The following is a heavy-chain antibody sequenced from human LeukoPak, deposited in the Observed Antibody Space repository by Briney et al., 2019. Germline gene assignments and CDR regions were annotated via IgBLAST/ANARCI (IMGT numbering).Heavy chain of an antibody. CDR3: AGLGNWDPFDY. V-gene: IGHV4-39*01. CDR2: IYYSGST. D-gene: IGHD7-27*01. Sequence: SETLSLTCTVSGDSINRRDYYWAWIRQPPGEGLEWIGTIYYSGSTYYKSSLKSRLTVSVDSSKNQFTLKMIAVTAADSGVYYCAGLGNWDPFDYWGQGALVTVSS. J-gene: IGHJ4*02. CDR1: GDSINRRDYY.